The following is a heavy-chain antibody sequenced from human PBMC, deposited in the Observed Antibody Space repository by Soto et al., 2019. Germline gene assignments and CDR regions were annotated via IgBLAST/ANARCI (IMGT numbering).Heavy chain of an antibody. V-gene: IGHV3-30*03. D-gene: IGHD5-12*01. Sequence: GGSLRLSCAASGFTFRSYGMHWVRQAPGKGLEWVAVISYDGTNKYYADSVKGRFTISRDNSKNTLYLQMNSLRVEDTAVYYCARDHPGWLQPGYWGQGTQVTVSS. CDR3: ARDHPGWLQPGY. CDR1: GFTFRSYG. J-gene: IGHJ4*02. CDR2: ISYDGTNK.